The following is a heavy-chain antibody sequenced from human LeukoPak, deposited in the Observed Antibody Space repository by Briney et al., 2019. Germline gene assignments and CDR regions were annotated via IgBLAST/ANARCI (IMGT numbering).Heavy chain of an antibody. CDR1: GFTFSSYA. Sequence: GGSLRLSCAASGFTFSSYAMSWVRQAPGKGLEWVSAISGSGGSTYYADSVKGRFTISRDNSKNTLYLQMNGLRAEDTAVYYCADSSGYYWWGFFDYWGQGTLVTVSS. V-gene: IGHV3-23*01. J-gene: IGHJ4*02. CDR2: ISGSGGST. CDR3: ADSSGYYWWGFFDY. D-gene: IGHD3-22*01.